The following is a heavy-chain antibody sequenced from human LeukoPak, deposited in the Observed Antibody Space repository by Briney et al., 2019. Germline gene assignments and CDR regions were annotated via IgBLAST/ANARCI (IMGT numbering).Heavy chain of an antibody. CDR3: ARDPAGAGIYYDY. V-gene: IGHV3-48*01. J-gene: IGHJ4*02. Sequence: GGSLRLSCAASGFTFSTYSMNWVRQAPGKGLEWVSYISSGGSTTHDADSVKGRFTTSRDNAKNSLYLQMNSLRAEDTAVYYCARDPAGAGIYYDYWGQGTLVTVSS. CDR1: GFTFSTYS. D-gene: IGHD6-19*01. CDR2: ISSGGSTT.